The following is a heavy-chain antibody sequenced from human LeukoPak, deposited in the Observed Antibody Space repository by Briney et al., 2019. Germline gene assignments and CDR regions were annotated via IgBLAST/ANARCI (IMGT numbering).Heavy chain of an antibody. Sequence: SETLSLTCAVYGETFSGYYWSWIRQPPGKGLEWIGEINHRGSTNYNPSLKSRVTISVDTSKDQFSLKLNSVTAADTAIYYCARGDITTGGAPFDHWGQGSLVTVSS. CDR3: ARGDITTGGAPFDH. V-gene: IGHV4-34*01. J-gene: IGHJ4*02. CDR1: GETFSGYY. D-gene: IGHD2-21*01. CDR2: INHRGST.